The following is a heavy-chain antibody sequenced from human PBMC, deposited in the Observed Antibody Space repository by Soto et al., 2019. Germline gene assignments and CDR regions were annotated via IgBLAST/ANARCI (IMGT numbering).Heavy chain of an antibody. CDR2: ISYDGSNK. J-gene: IGHJ3*02. CDR1: GFTFSSYA. D-gene: IGHD5-12*01. Sequence: QVQLVESGGGVVQPGRSLRLSCAASGFTFSSYAMHWVRQAPGKGLEGVAVISYDGSNKYYADSVKGRFTISRDNAKNTLYLQMNSLRAEDTAVYYCARERFWSSGSEERAFDIWGQGTMVTVSS. V-gene: IGHV3-30-3*01. CDR3: ARERFWSSGSEERAFDI.